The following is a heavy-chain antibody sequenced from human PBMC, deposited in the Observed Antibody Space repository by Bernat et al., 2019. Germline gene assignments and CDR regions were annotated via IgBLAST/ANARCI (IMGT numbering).Heavy chain of an antibody. CDR2: ISGSGGST. D-gene: IGHD2-15*01. J-gene: IGHJ4*02. Sequence: EVQLLESGGGLVQPGGSLRLSCAASGFTFSSYVMSWVRQAPGKGLEWVSAISGSGGSTYYADSVKGRFTISRDNSKNTLYLQMNSLRAEDTAVYYCAKAPPVVVAATQYYFDYWGQGTLVTVSS. CDR3: AKAPPVVVAATQYYFDY. V-gene: IGHV3-23*01. CDR1: GFTFSSYV.